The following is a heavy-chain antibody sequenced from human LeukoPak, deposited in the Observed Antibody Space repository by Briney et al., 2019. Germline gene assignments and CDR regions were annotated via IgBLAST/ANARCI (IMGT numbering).Heavy chain of an antibody. V-gene: IGHV4-4*07. CDR2: IYTSGST. D-gene: IGHD3-22*01. CDR3: AGDYYDSSGYYGRGGYYYMDV. Sequence: SETLSLTCTVSGGSISSYYWSWIRQPAGKGLEWIGRIYTSGSTNHNPSLKSRATISVDKSKNQLSLKLSSVTAADTAVDYCAGDYYDSSGYYGRGGYYYMDVWGKGTTVTVSS. J-gene: IGHJ6*03. CDR1: GGSISSYY.